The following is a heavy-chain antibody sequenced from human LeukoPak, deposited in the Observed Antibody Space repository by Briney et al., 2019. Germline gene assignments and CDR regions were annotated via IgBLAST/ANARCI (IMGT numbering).Heavy chain of an antibody. CDR3: ARQSWVGSSGCRNEDTYYSDY. D-gene: IGHD6-19*01. CDR1: GDSISSSTYY. V-gene: IGHV4-39*01. CDR2: IYHSGDT. J-gene: IGHJ4*02. Sequence: PSETLSLTCTVSGDSISSSTYYWDWIRQSPGKGLEWIGSIYHSGDTSYNPSLKNRVTISVDTSKNQFSLRLTSVTATDTAIYYCARQSWVGSSGCRNEDTYYSDYCGQGTLVTVSS.